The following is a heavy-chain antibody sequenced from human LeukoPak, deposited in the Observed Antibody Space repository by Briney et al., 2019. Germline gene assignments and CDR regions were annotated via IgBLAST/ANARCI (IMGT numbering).Heavy chain of an antibody. V-gene: IGHV3-11*01. CDR3: ARESYYYGMDV. J-gene: IGHJ6*02. CDR1: GFTFSDHY. Sequence: GGSLRLSCAGSGFTFSDHYMTWIRQAPGKGLEWVSYISSSGSTVFYADSVKGRFTISRDNAKNSLYLQMSTLRAEDTAVYYCARESYYYGMDVWGQGTTVTVSS. CDR2: ISSSGSTV.